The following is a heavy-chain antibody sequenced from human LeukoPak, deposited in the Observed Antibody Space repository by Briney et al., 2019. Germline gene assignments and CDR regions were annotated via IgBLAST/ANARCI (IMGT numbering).Heavy chain of an antibody. V-gene: IGHV3-21*06. D-gene: IGHD5-12*01. J-gene: IGHJ6*03. Sequence: PGGSLRLSCVGSEFTFRNYSLNWVRQAPGKGLEWVSCIHGSASYNYYADSVKGRFTISRDSAKNSLYLEMSSLRVEDTAVYYCVRAFGGYDSQRFYYNMDVWGKGTTVTISS. CDR2: IHGSASYN. CDR1: EFTFRNYS. CDR3: VRAFGGYDSQRFYYNMDV.